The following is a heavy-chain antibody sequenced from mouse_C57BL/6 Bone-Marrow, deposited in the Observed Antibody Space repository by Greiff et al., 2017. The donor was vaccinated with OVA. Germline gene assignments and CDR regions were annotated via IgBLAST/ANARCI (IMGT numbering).Heavy chain of an antibody. D-gene: IGHD1-1*01. CDR1: GFTFSDYY. V-gene: IGHV5-16*01. Sequence: DVMLVESEGGLVQPGSSMKLSCTASGFTFSDYYMAWVRQVPEKGLEWVANINYDGSSTYYLDSLKSRFIISRDNAKNILYLQMSSLKSEDTATYYCARDGYYGSRTGFAYWGQGTLVTVSA. J-gene: IGHJ3*01. CDR3: ARDGYYGSRTGFAY. CDR2: INYDGSST.